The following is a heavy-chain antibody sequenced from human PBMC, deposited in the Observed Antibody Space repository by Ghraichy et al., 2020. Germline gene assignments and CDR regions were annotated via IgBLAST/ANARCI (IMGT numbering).Heavy chain of an antibody. CDR3: AKDSLGYCSGGSCSYFDY. J-gene: IGHJ4*02. CDR2: ISYDGSNK. D-gene: IGHD2-15*01. V-gene: IGHV3-30*18. Sequence: LSLTCAASGFTFSSYGMHWVRQAPGKGLEWVAVISYDGSNKYYADSVKGRFTISRDNSKNTLYLQMNSLRAEDTAVYYCAKDSLGYCSGGSCSYFDYWGQGTLVTVSS. CDR1: GFTFSSYG.